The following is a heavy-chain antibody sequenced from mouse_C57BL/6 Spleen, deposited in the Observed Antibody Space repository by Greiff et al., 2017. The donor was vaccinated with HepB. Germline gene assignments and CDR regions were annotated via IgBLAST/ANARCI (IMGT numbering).Heavy chain of an antibody. CDR2: IYPGSGNT. CDR1: GYTFTDYY. V-gene: IGHV1-76*01. CDR3: ARSEFDY. J-gene: IGHJ2*01. Sequence: VQLQQSGAELVRPGASVKLSCKASGYTFTDYYINWVKQRPGQGLEWIARIYPGSGNTYYNEKFKGKATLTAEKSSSTAYMQLSSLTSEDSAVYFCARSEFDYWGQGTTLTVSS.